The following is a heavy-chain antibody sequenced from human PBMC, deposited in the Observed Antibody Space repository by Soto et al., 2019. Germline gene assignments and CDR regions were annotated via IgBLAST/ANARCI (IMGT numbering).Heavy chain of an antibody. J-gene: IGHJ4*02. CDR2: ISAYNGST. CDR3: ARDYYDSSGYYYSPTYYFDY. Sequence: VASVKVSCKASGYTFTSYGISWVRQAPGQGLEWMEWISAYNGSTNYAQKLQGRVTMTTDTSTSTAYMELRSPRSDDTAVYYCARDYYDSSGYYYSPTYYFDYWGQGTLVTVSS. CDR1: GYTFTSYG. V-gene: IGHV1-18*04. D-gene: IGHD3-22*01.